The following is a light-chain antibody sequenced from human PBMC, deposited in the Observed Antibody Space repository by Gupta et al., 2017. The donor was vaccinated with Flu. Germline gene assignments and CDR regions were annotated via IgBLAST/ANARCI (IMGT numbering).Light chain of an antibody. Sequence: EIVMTQSPATLSVSPGERATLSCRASQSVSSNLAWYQQKPGQAPRLLIYGASTRATGIPARFSGSWSGTEFTLTISSRHSEDFAVYYCQNYNNWPFFTFGPGTKVDIK. V-gene: IGKV3-15*01. CDR3: QNYNNWPFFT. CDR1: QSVSSN. J-gene: IGKJ3*01. CDR2: GAS.